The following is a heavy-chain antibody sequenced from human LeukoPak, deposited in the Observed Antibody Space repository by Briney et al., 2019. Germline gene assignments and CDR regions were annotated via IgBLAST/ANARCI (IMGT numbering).Heavy chain of an antibody. J-gene: IGHJ4*02. CDR2: IYTSGGT. Sequence: SETLSLTCTVSGDSISSYYWSWIRQPPGKGLEWIGYIYTSGGTNYIPSLKGRVTIPIDTPKNQFSLKLSSVTAADSAVYYCARLTRLSTSPDRYYLDYWGQGTLVTVSS. V-gene: IGHV4-4*09. D-gene: IGHD6-6*01. CDR3: ARLTRLSTSPDRYYLDY. CDR1: GDSISSYY.